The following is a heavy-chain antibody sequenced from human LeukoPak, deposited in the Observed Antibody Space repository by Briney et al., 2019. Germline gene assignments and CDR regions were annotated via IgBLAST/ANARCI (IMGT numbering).Heavy chain of an antibody. D-gene: IGHD5-24*01. CDR2: IYTSGST. Sequence: SETLSLTCTVFGGSISSYYWSWIRQPAGKGLEWIGRIYTSGSTNYNPSLKSRVTMSVDTSKNQFSLKLSSVTAADTAVYYCARQAAQEMATIWFFDYWGQGTLVTVSS. J-gene: IGHJ4*02. CDR1: GGSISSYY. V-gene: IGHV4-4*07. CDR3: ARQAAQEMATIWFFDY.